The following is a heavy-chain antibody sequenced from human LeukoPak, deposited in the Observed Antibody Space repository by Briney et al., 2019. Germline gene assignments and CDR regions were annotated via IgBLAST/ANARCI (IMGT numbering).Heavy chain of an antibody. CDR2: ISWNSGSI. V-gene: IGHV3-9*01. CDR1: GFTFDDYA. D-gene: IGHD3-10*01. J-gene: IGHJ4*02. CDR3: AKGPFGDGGY. Sequence: GGFLRLSCAASGFTFDDYAMLWVRQAPGKGLEWVSGISWNSGSIGYADSVKGRFTISRDNAKNSLYLQMNSLRAEDTALYYCAKGPFGDGGYWGQGTLVTVSS.